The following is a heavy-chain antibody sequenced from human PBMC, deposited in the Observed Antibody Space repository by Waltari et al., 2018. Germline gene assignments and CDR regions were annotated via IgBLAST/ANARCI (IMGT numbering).Heavy chain of an antibody. J-gene: IGHJ3*01. CDR2: VYPKNSDT. V-gene: IGHV5-51*01. CDR1: GYSFNDYW. D-gene: IGHD3-10*01. CDR3: ARQSVADHYGTGSYYDFDL. Sequence: EVQLVQSGAELKKPGESLSSSCKASGYSFNDYWIGWVRQVPGKGLEWMGVVYPKNSDTRYRLSFEGQVTFSVDKSLTTAYLYWSGLKASDSAVYYCARQSVADHYGTGSYYDFDLWGQGTKVTVSS.